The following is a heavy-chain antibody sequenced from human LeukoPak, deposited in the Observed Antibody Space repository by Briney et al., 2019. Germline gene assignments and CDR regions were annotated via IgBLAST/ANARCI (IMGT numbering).Heavy chain of an antibody. CDR2: INGSGGKT. V-gene: IGHV3-23*01. CDR1: GFTFSNYA. J-gene: IGHJ4*02. CDR3: AKDRLGAMLYFDC. D-gene: IGHD1-26*01. Sequence: GGSLRLSCAASGFTFSNYAMTWVRQAPGKGLEWVSDINGSGGKTYYAESVKGRFTISRDNSKNTLYLQMISLRDEDTAVYYCAKDRLGAMLYFDCWGQGTLVTVSS.